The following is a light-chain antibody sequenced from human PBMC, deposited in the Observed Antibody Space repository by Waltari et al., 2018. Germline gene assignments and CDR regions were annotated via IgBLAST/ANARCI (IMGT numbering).Light chain of an antibody. CDR1: QSLLYSNGYNY. CDR2: LGS. CDR3: MQAQQAPWK. Sequence: EIVMTQSPLSLPVTPGEPASISCRSSQSLLYSNGYNYLHWYLQKPGQSPQLLIYLGSNRASGVPDRFSGSGSGTDFTLKISRVEAEDVGVYYCMQAQQAPWKFGQGTKVEIK. J-gene: IGKJ1*01. V-gene: IGKV2-28*01.